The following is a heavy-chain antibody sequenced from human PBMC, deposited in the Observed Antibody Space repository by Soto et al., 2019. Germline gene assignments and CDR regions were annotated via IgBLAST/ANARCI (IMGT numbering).Heavy chain of an antibody. V-gene: IGHV4-39*01. CDR2: IYYSGST. CDR1: GGSISSSSYY. Sequence: SETLSLTCTVSGGSISSSSYYWGWIRQPPGKGLEWIGSIYYSGSTYYNPSLKSRVTISVDTSKNQFSLKLSSETAAATAVYYCARLGVVPAATSEGGDYYYYGMDVWGQGTTVTVSS. CDR3: ARLGVVPAATSEGGDYYYYGMDV. J-gene: IGHJ6*02. D-gene: IGHD2-2*01.